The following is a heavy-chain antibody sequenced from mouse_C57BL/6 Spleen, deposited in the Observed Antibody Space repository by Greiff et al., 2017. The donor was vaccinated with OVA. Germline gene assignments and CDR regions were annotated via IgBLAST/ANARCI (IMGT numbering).Heavy chain of an antibody. V-gene: IGHV5-17*01. Sequence: EVKVEESGGGLVKPGGSLKLSCAASGFTFSDYGMNWVRQAPEKGLEWVAYISSGSSTIYYADTVKGRFTISRDNAKNTLFLQMTRLRSEDTAMYYCARMVYGSSYDWDFYVWGTGTTVTVSS. CDR2: ISSGSSTI. J-gene: IGHJ1*03. CDR1: GFTFSDYG. D-gene: IGHD1-1*01. CDR3: ARMVYGSSYDWDFYV.